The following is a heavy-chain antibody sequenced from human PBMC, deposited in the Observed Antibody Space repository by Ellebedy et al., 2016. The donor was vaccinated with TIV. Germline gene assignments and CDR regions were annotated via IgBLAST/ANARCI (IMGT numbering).Heavy chain of an antibody. D-gene: IGHD4-17*01. CDR3: ARALMTTVTLGYFDL. CDR1: GGSISSSSYY. Sequence: SETLSLXXSVSGGSISSSSYYCDWIRQPPGKGLEWIGSIYSSGRTHYNPSLKSRINISVDTSKNQFSLKLSSVTAADTAVYYCARALMTTVTLGYFDLWGRGTLVTVSS. V-gene: IGHV4-39*07. CDR2: IYSSGRT. J-gene: IGHJ2*01.